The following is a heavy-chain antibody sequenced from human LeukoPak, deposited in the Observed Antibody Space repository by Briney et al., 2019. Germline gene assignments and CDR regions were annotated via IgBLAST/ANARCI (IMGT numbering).Heavy chain of an antibody. V-gene: IGHV1-18*01. CDR3: ARDRLPLQVGATLLPDY. CDR2: ISAYNGNT. D-gene: IGHD1-26*01. J-gene: IGHJ4*02. CDR1: GYTFTSYG. Sequence: GASVKVSCKASGYTFTSYGISWVRQAPGQGLEWMGWISAYNGNTNYAQKLQGRVTMTTDTSTSTAYMELRSLRSDDTAVYYCARDRLPLQVGATLLPDYWGQGTLVTVSS.